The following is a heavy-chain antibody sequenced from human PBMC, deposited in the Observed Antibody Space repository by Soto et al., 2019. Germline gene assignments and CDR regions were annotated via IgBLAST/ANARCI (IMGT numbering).Heavy chain of an antibody. J-gene: IGHJ4*02. D-gene: IGHD1-1*01. V-gene: IGHV1-69*01. CDR1: GGNFSTFA. CDR2: IIPLFGEA. CDR3: ASGVYSDGPTADYVNWPPLL. Sequence: QVQLVQSGAEVKRPGSSVKVSCKASGGNFSTFAINWVRQAPGHGLEWLGGIIPLFGEANYARKFQGRVTLTADESTTTAFMELSRLRSDDTAVYYCASGVYSDGPTADYVNWPPLLRGQGTRITVTS.